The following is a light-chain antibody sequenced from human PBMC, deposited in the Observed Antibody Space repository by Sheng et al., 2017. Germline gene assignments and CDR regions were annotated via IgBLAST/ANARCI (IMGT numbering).Light chain of an antibody. V-gene: IGKV1-27*01. CDR1: QGISNY. J-gene: IGKJ1*01. CDR2: AAS. Sequence: DIQMTQSPSSLSASVGDSVTITCRASQGISNYLAWYQQKPGKVPKLLIYAASTFASGVPSRFSGSGSGTDFTLTISSLQPEDVATYYCQKYNSAPRTFGQGTKVEIK. CDR3: QKYNSAPRT.